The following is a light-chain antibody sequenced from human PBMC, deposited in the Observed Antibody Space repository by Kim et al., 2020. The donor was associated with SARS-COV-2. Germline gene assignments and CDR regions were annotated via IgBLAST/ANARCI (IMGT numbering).Light chain of an antibody. CDR3: QAWESGALWV. J-gene: IGLJ3*02. CDR2: KDN. Sequence: VSPGQTATITGSGDKLGDKYASWYQQKPGPAPVVVIYKDNERHSGIPERFPGSNSGNTATLTISGTGAMDEDEYYCQAWESGALWVFGGGTQLTVL. V-gene: IGLV3-1*01. CDR1: KLGDKY.